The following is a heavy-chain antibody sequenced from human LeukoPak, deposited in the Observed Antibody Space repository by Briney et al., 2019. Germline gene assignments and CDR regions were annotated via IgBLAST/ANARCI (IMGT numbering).Heavy chain of an antibody. Sequence: PGRSLRLSCAASGFTFDDYAMHWVRQAPGKGLEWVSGISWNSGSIGYADSVKGRFTISRDNAKNSLYLQMNSLRAEDMALHYCAKDEFVASDFTGAFDIWGQGTMVTVSS. CDR2: ISWNSGSI. CDR3: AKDEFVASDFTGAFDI. D-gene: IGHD2-8*02. V-gene: IGHV3-9*03. J-gene: IGHJ3*02. CDR1: GFTFDDYA.